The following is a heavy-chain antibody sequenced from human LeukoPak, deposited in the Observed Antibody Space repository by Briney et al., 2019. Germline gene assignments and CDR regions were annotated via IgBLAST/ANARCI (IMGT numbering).Heavy chain of an antibody. CDR1: GGSFSGYY. CDR2: INHSGST. D-gene: IGHD5-18*01. J-gene: IGHJ4*02. CDR3: ARGHASYSYGFRY. V-gene: IGHV4-34*01. Sequence: PSETLSLTCAVYGGSFSGYYWSWIRQRPGKGLEWIGEINHSGSTNYNPSLKSRVTISVDTSKNQFSLKLSSVTAADTAVYYCARGHASYSYGFRYWGQGTLVTVSS.